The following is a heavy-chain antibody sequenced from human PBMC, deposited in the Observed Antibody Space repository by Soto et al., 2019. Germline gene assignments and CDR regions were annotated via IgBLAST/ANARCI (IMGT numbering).Heavy chain of an antibody. D-gene: IGHD6-13*01. CDR3: ARVSSSWYKDYFDY. CDR2: IIPIFGTT. J-gene: IGHJ4*02. V-gene: IGHV1-69*12. Sequence: QVQLVQSGAEVKKPGSSVKVSCKASGGTFSNYAISWVRQAPGQGLEWMGGIIPIFGTTNYAQRFQGRVTITAEESTSTAYMELSSLRSEDTAVYYCARVSSSWYKDYFDYWGQGTLVTVSS. CDR1: GGTFSNYA.